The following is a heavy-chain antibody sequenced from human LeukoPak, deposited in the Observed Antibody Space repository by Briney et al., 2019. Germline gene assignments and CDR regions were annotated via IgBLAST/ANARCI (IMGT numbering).Heavy chain of an antibody. CDR3: ARDRVPQAGRYYDFWSGYVHAYYYYGMDV. J-gene: IGHJ6*02. V-gene: IGHV1-2*04. CDR2: INPNSGGT. CDR1: GYTFTGYY. Sequence: SVKVSCKASGYTFTGYYMHWVRQAPGQGLEWMGWINPNSGGTNYAQKFQGWVTMTRDTSISTAYMELSRLRSDDTAVYYCARDRVPQAGRYYDFWSGYVHAYYYYGMDVWGQGTTVTVSS. D-gene: IGHD3-3*01.